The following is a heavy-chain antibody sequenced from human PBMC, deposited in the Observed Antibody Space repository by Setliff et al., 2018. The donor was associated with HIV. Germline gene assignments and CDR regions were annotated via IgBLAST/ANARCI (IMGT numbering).Heavy chain of an antibody. CDR3: TTAGHGSLDFDY. D-gene: IGHD1-1*01. CDR2: IKSEADGGTE. J-gene: IGHJ4*02. V-gene: IGHV3-15*01. CDR1: GFFFKNAW. Sequence: PGGSLRLSCAASGFFFKNAWMSWVRQAPGKGLEWIGRIKSEADGGTEESAAFLKGRFTISRDDSKNTLFLQMNSLKVEDTALYYCTTAGHGSLDFDYWGQGTRVTVLL.